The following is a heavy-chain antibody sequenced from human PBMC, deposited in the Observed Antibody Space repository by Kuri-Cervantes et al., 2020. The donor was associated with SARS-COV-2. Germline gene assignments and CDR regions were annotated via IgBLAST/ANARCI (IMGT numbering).Heavy chain of an antibody. CDR2: INHSGST. D-gene: IGHD1-7*01. CDR3: ARIVNYSKGNWNYGYYYYMDV. Sequence: SETLSLTCAVYGGSFSGYYWSWIRQPPGKGLEWIGEINHSGSTNYNPSLKSRVTISVDTSKNQFSLKLSSVTAADTAVYYCARIVNYSKGNWNYGYYYYMDVWGKGTTVTGSS. V-gene: IGHV4-34*01. J-gene: IGHJ6*03. CDR1: GGSFSGYY.